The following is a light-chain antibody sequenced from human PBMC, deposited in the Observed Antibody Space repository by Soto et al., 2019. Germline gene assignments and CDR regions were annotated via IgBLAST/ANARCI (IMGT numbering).Light chain of an antibody. Sequence: PGTLSLSPGERATLSCRASQSVSSSYLAWYQQKPGQAPRLLIYGASSRATGIPDRFSGSGSGTDFTLTISRLEPEDFAVYYCQQYGSSPPYTFGQGTKLEIK. J-gene: IGKJ2*01. CDR1: QSVSSSY. CDR2: GAS. V-gene: IGKV3-20*01. CDR3: QQYGSSPPYT.